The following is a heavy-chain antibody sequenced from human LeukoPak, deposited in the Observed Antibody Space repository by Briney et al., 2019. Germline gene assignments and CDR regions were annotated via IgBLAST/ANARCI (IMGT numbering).Heavy chain of an antibody. V-gene: IGHV3-23*01. CDR3: AKYNRQQLDYFDY. J-gene: IGHJ4*02. D-gene: IGHD6-13*01. CDR2: ISGSGGST. Sequence: GGSLRLSCAASGFTFSSYAMHWVRQAPGKGLEWVSAISGSGGSTYYADSVKGRFTISRDNSKNTLYLQMNSLRAEDTAVYYCAKYNRQQLDYFDYWGQGTLVTVSS. CDR1: GFTFSSYA.